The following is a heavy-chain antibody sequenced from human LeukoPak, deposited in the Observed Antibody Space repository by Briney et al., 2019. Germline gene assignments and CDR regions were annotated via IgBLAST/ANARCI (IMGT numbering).Heavy chain of an antibody. CDR2: LRGNGIDT. D-gene: IGHD3-3*01. Sequence: TGGSLRLSCAASGFTFSSYAMSWVRQAPGKGLEWVSGLRGNGIDTYYADSERGRFTISRDNSKNTLYLQMNSLRAEDTTVYYCAKGPGADDFWRGYFLSWGQGTLVTVSS. J-gene: IGHJ4*02. CDR3: AKGPGADDFWRGYFLS. V-gene: IGHV3-23*01. CDR1: GFTFSSYA.